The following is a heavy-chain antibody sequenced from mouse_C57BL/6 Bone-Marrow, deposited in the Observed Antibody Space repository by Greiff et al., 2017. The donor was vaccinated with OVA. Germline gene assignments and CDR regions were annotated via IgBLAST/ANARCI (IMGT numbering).Heavy chain of an antibody. CDR2: INPNNGGT. D-gene: IGHD1-1*01. CDR1: GYTFTDYN. Sequence: VQLKQSGPELVKPGASVKIPCKASGYTFTDYNMDWVKQSPGQSLEWIGDINPNNGGTIYNQKFKGKATLTVDKSSSTAYMELRSLTSEDTAVEYCAGPVHYYGSSSPLGYFEVWGTGTTVTVSS. V-gene: IGHV1-18*01. J-gene: IGHJ1*03. CDR3: AGPVHYYGSSSPLGYFEV.